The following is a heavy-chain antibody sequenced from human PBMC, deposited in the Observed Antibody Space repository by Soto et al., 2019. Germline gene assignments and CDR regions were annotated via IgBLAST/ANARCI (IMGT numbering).Heavy chain of an antibody. J-gene: IGHJ3*02. CDR3: AHRPGGSGWTGRELAFDI. CDR1: GFSLSTSGVG. V-gene: IGHV2-5*02. CDR2: IYWDDDK. Sequence: SGPTLVKPTQTLTLTCTFSGFSLSTSGVGVGWIRQPPGKALEWLALIYWDDDKRYSPSLKSRLTITKDTSKNQVVLTMTNMDPVDTATYYCAHRPGGSGWTGRELAFDIWGQGTMVTVSS. D-gene: IGHD6-19*01.